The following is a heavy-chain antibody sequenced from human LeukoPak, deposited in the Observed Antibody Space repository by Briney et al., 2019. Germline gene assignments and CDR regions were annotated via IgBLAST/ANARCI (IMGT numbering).Heavy chain of an antibody. Sequence: SETLSLTCTISGGSISSLYWGWIRQPPGKGLEWIGSIYYSGGTNYNPSLKSRVTISVDTSKIQFSLKLSSVTAADTAVYYCARWQYTISSVWYDPWGQGTLVTVSS. CDR1: GGSISSLY. V-gene: IGHV4-59*08. CDR2: IYYSGGT. J-gene: IGHJ5*02. CDR3: ARWQYTISSVWYDP. D-gene: IGHD6-6*01.